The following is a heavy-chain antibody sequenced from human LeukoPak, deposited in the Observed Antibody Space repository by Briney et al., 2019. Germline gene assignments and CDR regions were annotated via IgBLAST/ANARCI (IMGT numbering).Heavy chain of an antibody. V-gene: IGHV5-51*01. CDR1: GYTFTAYW. J-gene: IGHJ4*02. Sequence: GESLKISCQGSGYTFTAYWIAWVRQMPGKDLEWMGITSPGDSDTRYSPSFQGQVTISADKSISTAYLQWSSLKASDTAIYYCARPSSSSGWTFDYWGQGTLVTVSS. CDR2: TSPGDSDT. CDR3: ARPSSSSGWTFDY. D-gene: IGHD6-19*01.